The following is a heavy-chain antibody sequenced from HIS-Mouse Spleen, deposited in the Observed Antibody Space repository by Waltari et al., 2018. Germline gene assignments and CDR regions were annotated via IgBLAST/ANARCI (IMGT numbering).Heavy chain of an antibody. CDR2: SNPNSDGT. J-gene: IGHJ4*02. D-gene: IGHD6-19*01. CDR1: GYTFTGYY. CDR3: ARYSSGWRFDY. V-gene: IGHV1-2*02. Sequence: QVQLVQSGAEVKKPVASVKVSCKASGYTFTGYYMHWVRQAPGQGLEGMGWSNPNSDGTSYAQKLQGRVTMTRDTSISTAYMGLSRLRSDDTAVYYCARYSSGWRFDYWGQGTLVTVSS.